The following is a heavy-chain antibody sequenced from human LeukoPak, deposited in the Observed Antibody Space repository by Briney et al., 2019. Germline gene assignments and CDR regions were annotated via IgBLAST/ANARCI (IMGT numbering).Heavy chain of an antibody. CDR3: AKLSSIAVAGTVDY. J-gene: IGHJ4*02. D-gene: IGHD6-19*01. CDR2: ISGSGGST. Sequence: ASETLSLTCTVSGYSISSGYYWGWIRQPPGKGLEWVSAISGSGGSTYYADSVKGRFTISRDNSKNTLYLQMNSLRAEDTAVYYCAKLSSIAVAGTVDYWGQGTLVTVSS. CDR1: GYSISSGYY. V-gene: IGHV3-23*01.